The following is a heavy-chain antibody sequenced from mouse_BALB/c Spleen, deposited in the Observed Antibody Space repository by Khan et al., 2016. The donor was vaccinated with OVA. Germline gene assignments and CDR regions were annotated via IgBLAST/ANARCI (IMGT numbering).Heavy chain of an antibody. CDR3: ARGNGAWVAY. CDR1: GFTFSSFG. CDR2: ISSDSYTI. V-gene: IGHV5-17*02. Sequence: EVELVESGGGLVQPGGSRKLSCAASGFTFSSFGMHWVRQAPEKGLEWVAYISSDSYTIYYADTVKGRFTISRDNPRKTLFLQMTSLGSEDTAMYYCARGNGAWVAYWGQGTLGTVSA. J-gene: IGHJ3*01. D-gene: IGHD2-1*01.